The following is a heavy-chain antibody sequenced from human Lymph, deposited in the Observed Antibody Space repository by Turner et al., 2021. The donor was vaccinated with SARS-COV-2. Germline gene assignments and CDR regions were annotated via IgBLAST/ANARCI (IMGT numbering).Heavy chain of an antibody. J-gene: IGHJ4*02. CDR1: GFTFSNAW. D-gene: IGHD6-13*01. CDR3: TTHSAPDY. Sequence: EVQLVESGGGLVKPGGSLRRSWEVSGFTFSNAWMTWVRQAQGKGLEWVGRIKPKTDGGTTDYAAPVKGRFTISKDDSKNTLYLQMNSLKTEDTAVYYCTTHSAPDYWGQGTLVTVSS. CDR2: IKPKTDGGTT. V-gene: IGHV3-15*01.